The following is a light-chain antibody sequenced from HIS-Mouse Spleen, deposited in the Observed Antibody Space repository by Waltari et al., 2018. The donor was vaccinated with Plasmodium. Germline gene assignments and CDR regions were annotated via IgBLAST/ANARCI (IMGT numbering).Light chain of an antibody. J-gene: IGKJ3*01. Sequence: EIVMTQSPATLSVSPGERPTLSCRASQSVSSNLAWYQQKPGQAPRPLIYGASTRATGIPARFSGSGSGTEFTLTISSLQSEDFAVYYCQQYNNWSFTFGPGTKVDIK. CDR3: QQYNNWSFT. V-gene: IGKV3-15*01. CDR2: GAS. CDR1: QSVSSN.